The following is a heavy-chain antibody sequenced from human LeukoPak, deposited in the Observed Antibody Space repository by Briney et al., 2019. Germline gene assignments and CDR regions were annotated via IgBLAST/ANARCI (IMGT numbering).Heavy chain of an antibody. V-gene: IGHV3-21*01. CDR1: GFTFSSYS. J-gene: IGHJ4*02. CDR2: ISSSSSYI. CDR3: ARGGYSGYDYFVWFDY. Sequence: GGSLRLSCAASGFTFSSYSMNWVRQAPGKGPEWVSSISSSSSYIYYADSVKGRFTISRDNAKNSLYLQMNSLRAEDTAVYYCARGGYSGYDYFVWFDYWGQGTLVTVSS. D-gene: IGHD5-12*01.